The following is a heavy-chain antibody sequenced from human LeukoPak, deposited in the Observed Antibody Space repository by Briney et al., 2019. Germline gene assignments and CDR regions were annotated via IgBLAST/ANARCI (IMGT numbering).Heavy chain of an antibody. CDR2: IYYSGST. CDR1: GGSISSYY. CDR3: ARGGTTDAFDI. V-gene: IGHV4-59*01. J-gene: IGHJ3*02. Sequence: SETLSLTXTVSGGSISSYYWSWIRQPPGKGLEWIGYIYYSGSTNYNPSLKSRVTISVDTSKNQFSLKLSSVTAADTAVYYCARGGTTDAFDIWGQGTMVTVSS. D-gene: IGHD1-1*01.